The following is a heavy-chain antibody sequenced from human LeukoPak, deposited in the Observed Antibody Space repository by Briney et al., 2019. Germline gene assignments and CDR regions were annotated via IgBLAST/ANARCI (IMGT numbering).Heavy chain of an antibody. CDR3: ASADYEDAFDI. V-gene: IGHV4-34*01. J-gene: IGHJ3*02. CDR1: GGSFSGYY. Sequence: SETLSLTCAVYGGSFSGYYWSWIRQPPGEGLEWIGEINHSGSTNYNPSLKSRVTMSVDTSKNQFSLKLSSVTAADTAVYYCASADYEDAFDIWGQGTMVTVSS. D-gene: IGHD4-17*01. CDR2: INHSGST.